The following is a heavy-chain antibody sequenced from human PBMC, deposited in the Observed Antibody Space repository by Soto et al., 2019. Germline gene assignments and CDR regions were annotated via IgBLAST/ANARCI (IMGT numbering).Heavy chain of an antibody. V-gene: IGHV4-59*01. J-gene: IGHJ5*02. CDR1: GGSISSYY. CDR3: ARDLYGPYCSSTSCSSLPSAFDP. D-gene: IGHD2-2*01. CDR2: IYYSGST. Sequence: SETLSLTCTVSGGSISSYYWSWIRQPPGKGLEWIGYIYYSGSTNYNPSLKSRVTISVDTSKNQFSLKLSSVTAADTAVYYCARDLYGPYCSSTSCSSLPSAFDPWGQGTLVTVSS.